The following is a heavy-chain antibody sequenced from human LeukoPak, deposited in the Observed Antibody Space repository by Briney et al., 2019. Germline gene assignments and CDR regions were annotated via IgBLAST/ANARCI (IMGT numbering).Heavy chain of an antibody. Sequence: GGSLRLSCTASGFTFSNYWMGWVRPAPGKGLEWVANIKEDGTTIYYVDSVKGRFTISRDNAKNSLYLQMNSVRDEDTAVYYCARVVDYGWFDPWGQGTLVAVSS. V-gene: IGHV3-7*01. CDR3: ARVVDYGWFDP. D-gene: IGHD3-16*01. J-gene: IGHJ5*02. CDR1: GFTFSNYW. CDR2: IKEDGTTI.